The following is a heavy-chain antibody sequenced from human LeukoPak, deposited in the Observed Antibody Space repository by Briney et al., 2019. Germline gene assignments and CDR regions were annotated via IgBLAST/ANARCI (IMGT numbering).Heavy chain of an antibody. CDR3: TTGGLGQ. CDR2: IKSKTNDATT. CDR1: GFTFSNAW. Sequence: GGSLRLSCIASGFTFSNAWMSWVRPAPGKGLECVGRIKSKTNDATTDYAAPVKGRFTISRDDSKNTLYLQMNSLKTEDSAVYYCTTGGLGQWGQGTLVTVSA. J-gene: IGHJ4*02. D-gene: IGHD3-10*01. V-gene: IGHV3-15*01.